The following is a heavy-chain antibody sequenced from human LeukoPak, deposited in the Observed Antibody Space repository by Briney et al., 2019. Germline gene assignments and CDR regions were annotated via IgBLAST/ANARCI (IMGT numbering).Heavy chain of an antibody. J-gene: IGHJ4*02. V-gene: IGHV3-7*01. Sequence: PGGSLRLSCVASGVTLSNYWMSWVRQAPGKGLERVANIKQDGSQKYYVDSVKGRFTISRDNAKNSLFLQMNSLRAEDTAVYYCARNPITMVQGVISFDYWGQGTLVTVSS. D-gene: IGHD3-10*01. CDR1: GVTLSNYW. CDR3: ARNPITMVQGVISFDY. CDR2: IKQDGSQK.